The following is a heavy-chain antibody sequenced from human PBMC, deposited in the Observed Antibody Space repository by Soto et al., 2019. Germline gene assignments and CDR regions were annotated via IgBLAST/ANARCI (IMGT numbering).Heavy chain of an antibody. CDR1: GDTFTNFD. J-gene: IGHJ5*02. V-gene: IGHV1-8*01. D-gene: IGHD3-3*02. Sequence: QVQLVQPGTEVRKPGASVKVSCETSGDTFTNFDLNWVRQASGQGLEWIGWMRADSGHSGHARKFQGRVSMTRDTSRRTAYMELSSLRADDTAVYYCARYIFGQGFKAWGQGTLVFVSS. CDR3: ARYIFGQGFKA. CDR2: MRADSGHS.